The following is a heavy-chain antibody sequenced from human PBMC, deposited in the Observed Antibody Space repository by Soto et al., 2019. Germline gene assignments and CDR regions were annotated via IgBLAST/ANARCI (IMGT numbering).Heavy chain of an antibody. CDR3: ARARATIAAAAIFDC. CDR1: GGSIGSYY. CDR2: VYRTGST. V-gene: IGHV4-59*12. D-gene: IGHD6-13*01. J-gene: IGHJ4*02. Sequence: SETLSLTCTVSGGSIGSYYWSWIRQPPGKGLEWIGEVYRTGSTNYNPSLESRLTISVDKSKNQFSLKLTSVTAADTAVYYCARARATIAAAAIFDCWGQGTLVTV.